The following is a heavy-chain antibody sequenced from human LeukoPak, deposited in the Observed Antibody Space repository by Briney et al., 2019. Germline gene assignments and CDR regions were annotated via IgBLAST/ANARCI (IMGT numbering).Heavy chain of an antibody. CDR2: INTKTGNP. V-gene: IGHV7-4-1*02. D-gene: IGHD5-18*01. J-gene: IGHJ4*02. CDR1: GHTFSSYA. Sequence: ASVKVSCKASGHTFSSYAMNWVRLAPGQGLEWMGWINTKTGNPTYAQGFTGRFVFSLDTSVSTAYLQISSLKAEDTAVYYCARGYSYGSPSEAYYFDYWGQGTLVTVSS. CDR3: ARGYSYGSPSEAYYFDY.